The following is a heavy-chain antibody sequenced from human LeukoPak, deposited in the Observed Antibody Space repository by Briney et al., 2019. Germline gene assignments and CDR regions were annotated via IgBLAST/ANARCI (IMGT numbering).Heavy chain of an antibody. CDR2: IIPIFGTA. CDR1: GGTFSSYA. D-gene: IGHD2-15*01. Sequence: GASVKVSCKASGGTFSSYAISWVRQAPGQGLEWMGRIIPIFGTANYAQKFQGRVTITTDESTSTAYMELSSLRAEDTAVYYCAKAVVVVAAHNWFDPWGQGTLVTVSS. J-gene: IGHJ5*02. CDR3: AKAVVVVAAHNWFDP. V-gene: IGHV1-69*05.